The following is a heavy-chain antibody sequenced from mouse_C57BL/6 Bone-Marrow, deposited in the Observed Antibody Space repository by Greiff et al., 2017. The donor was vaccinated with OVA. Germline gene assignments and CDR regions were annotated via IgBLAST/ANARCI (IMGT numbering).Heavy chain of an antibody. CDR3: ARLGPLYYFDY. CDR2: IDPSDSYT. V-gene: IGHV1-69*01. Sequence: QVQLQQPGAELVMPGASVKLSCKASGYTFTSYWMHWVKQRPGQGLEWIGEIDPSDSYTNYNQKFKAKSTLTVDKSSSTAYMQLSSLTSEDSAVYYCARLGPLYYFDYWGQGTTLTVSS. J-gene: IGHJ2*01. CDR1: GYTFTSYW.